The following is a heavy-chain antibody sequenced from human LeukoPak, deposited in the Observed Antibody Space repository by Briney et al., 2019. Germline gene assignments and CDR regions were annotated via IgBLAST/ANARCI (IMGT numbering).Heavy chain of an antibody. CDR2: IYHSGST. V-gene: IGHV4-39*07. CDR1: GDSISSGSFY. D-gene: IGHD1-1*01. CDR3: ARATAGTTLFEGIDY. J-gene: IGHJ4*02. Sequence: PSETLSLTCSVSGDSISSGSFYWSWIRQPPGKGLEWIGSIYHSGSTYYNPSLKSRVTISVDTSKNQFSLKLSSVTAADTAVYYCARATAGTTLFEGIDYWGQGTLVTVSS.